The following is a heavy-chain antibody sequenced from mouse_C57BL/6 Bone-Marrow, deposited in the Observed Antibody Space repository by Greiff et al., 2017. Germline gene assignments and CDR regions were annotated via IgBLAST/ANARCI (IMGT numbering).Heavy chain of an antibody. J-gene: IGHJ4*01. Sequence: QQSCKASGYTFTSYWMHWVKQRPGRGLEWIGRIDPNSGGTKYNEKFKSKATLTVDKPSSTAYMQLSSLTSEDSAVYYCARLGGGSSYAMDYWGQGTSVTVSS. CDR1: GYTFTSYW. V-gene: IGHV1-72*01. D-gene: IGHD4-1*01. CDR3: ARLGGGSSYAMDY. CDR2: IDPNSGGT.